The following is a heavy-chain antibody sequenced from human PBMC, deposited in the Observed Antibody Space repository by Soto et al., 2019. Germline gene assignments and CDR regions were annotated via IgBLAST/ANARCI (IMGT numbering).Heavy chain of an antibody. CDR3: ASVLRFLQWLLEEDNWFDP. J-gene: IGHJ5*02. CDR1: VGSISSSGYY. V-gene: IGHV4-39*01. CDR2: SYYSWST. D-gene: IGHD3-3*01. Sequence: SETLSLTCTVSVGSISSSGYYWGWIRQPPGKGLEGIGSSYYSWSTDYNPSLKSRVTISVETSKNQFSLKLSSVTAADTAVYYCASVLRFLQWLLEEDNWFDPWGKGTLVTVSS.